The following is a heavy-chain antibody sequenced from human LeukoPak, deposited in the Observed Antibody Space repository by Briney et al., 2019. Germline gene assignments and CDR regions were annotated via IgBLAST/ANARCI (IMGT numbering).Heavy chain of an antibody. J-gene: IGHJ1*01. CDR1: GGSLSAYS. CDR2: IYYGGTT. Sequence: PSETLSLTCSVSGGSLSAYSWSWVRQSPGKRLEWIGYIYYGGTTNYNPSLKSRATISADTAKNQFSLRLRSVTAADTAIYYCARDTTVASGMQHWGQGTLIAVSS. V-gene: IGHV4-59*01. D-gene: IGHD5-12*01. CDR3: ARDTTVASGMQH.